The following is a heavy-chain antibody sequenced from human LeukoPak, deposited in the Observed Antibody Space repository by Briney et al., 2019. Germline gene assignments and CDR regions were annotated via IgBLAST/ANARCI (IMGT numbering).Heavy chain of an antibody. CDR2: LYSGGDT. J-gene: IGHJ4*02. V-gene: IGHV3-53*01. Sequence: GGSLRLSCAGSGFTVSGSYMTWVRQAPGKGLEWVSLLYSGGDTNYADSVKGRFTISRGNARNSLYLQMNNLRAEDTAVYYCARDSAGSCSGDCRPDDFDYWGQGTLVTVSS. CDR3: ARDSAGSCSGDCRPDDFDY. CDR1: GFTVSGSY. D-gene: IGHD2-15*01.